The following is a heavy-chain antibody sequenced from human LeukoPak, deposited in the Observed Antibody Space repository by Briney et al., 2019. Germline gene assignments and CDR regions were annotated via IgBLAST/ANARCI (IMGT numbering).Heavy chain of an antibody. D-gene: IGHD3-22*01. J-gene: IGHJ3*02. CDR1: GGSISSSSYY. V-gene: IGHV4-39*01. Sequence: SETLSLTCTVSGGSISSSSYYWGWIRQPPGKGLEWTGSIYYSGSAYYNSSLKSRVTISVDTSRNQFSLKLSSVTAADTAVFHCARHSRGYYDSTGYYYGSHAFDIWGQGTMVTVSS. CDR3: ARHSRGYYDSTGYYYGSHAFDI. CDR2: IYYSGSA.